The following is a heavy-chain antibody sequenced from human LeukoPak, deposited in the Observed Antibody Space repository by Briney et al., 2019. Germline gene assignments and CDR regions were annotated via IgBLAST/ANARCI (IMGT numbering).Heavy chain of an antibody. CDR1: GFTLSSYW. CDR2: IKEDGSEK. J-gene: IGHJ3*02. CDR3: ARDWVAGVPFDAFDI. Sequence: PGGSLRLSCAASGFTLSSYWMSWVRQAPGKGLEWVANIKEDGSEKYYVDSVKGRFTISRDNAKNLLYLHMNSLTAEDTAMYYCARDWVAGVPFDAFDIWGQGTMVSVSS. D-gene: IGHD3-10*01. V-gene: IGHV3-7*03.